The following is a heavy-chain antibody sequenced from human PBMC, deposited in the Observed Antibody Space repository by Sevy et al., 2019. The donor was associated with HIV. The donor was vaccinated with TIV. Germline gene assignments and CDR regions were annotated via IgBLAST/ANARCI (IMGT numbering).Heavy chain of an antibody. CDR3: ARAGTAMSYFDY. CDR1: GGSISSYF. D-gene: IGHD5-18*01. Sequence: SETLSLSCTVSGGSISSYFWSWIRRPPGKGLEWIGYIYYSGSTNYNPSLKSRVTISADTSKNQFSLKLTSVTAADTAVYYCARAGTAMSYFDYWDQGTLVTVSS. J-gene: IGHJ4*02. V-gene: IGHV4-59*01. CDR2: IYYSGST.